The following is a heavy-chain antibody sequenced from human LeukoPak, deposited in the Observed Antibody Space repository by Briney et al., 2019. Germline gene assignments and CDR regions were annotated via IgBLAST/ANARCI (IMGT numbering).Heavy chain of an antibody. Sequence: GGSLRLSCAASGFTFSSYAMSWVRQAPGKGLEWVSAISGSGGRTYYADSVKGRFTISRDNSKNTLYLQMNSLRAEDTAVYYCAKDSAAYYDSSGYFGYWGQGTLVTVSS. D-gene: IGHD3-22*01. J-gene: IGHJ4*02. V-gene: IGHV3-23*01. CDR1: GFTFSSYA. CDR2: ISGSGGRT. CDR3: AKDSAAYYDSSGYFGY.